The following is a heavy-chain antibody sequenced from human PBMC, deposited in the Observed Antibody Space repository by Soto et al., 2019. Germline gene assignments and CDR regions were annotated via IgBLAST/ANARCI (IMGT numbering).Heavy chain of an antibody. CDR2: IFYSGST. V-gene: IGHV4-31*03. J-gene: IGHJ4*02. Sequence: QVQLQESGPGLVKPSQTLSLTCTVSGCSISSGGYYWSWIRQHPGKGLEWIGYIFYSGSTYYNPSLKSRVTISVDTSKNQFSLKLSSVTAADTAVYYCARKATVTTCFDYWGQGTLVTVSS. CDR1: GCSISSGGYY. D-gene: IGHD4-17*01. CDR3: ARKATVTTCFDY.